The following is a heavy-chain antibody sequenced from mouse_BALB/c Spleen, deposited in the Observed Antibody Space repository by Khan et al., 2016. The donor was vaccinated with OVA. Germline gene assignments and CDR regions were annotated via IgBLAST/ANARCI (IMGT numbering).Heavy chain of an antibody. CDR3: ASGRLLLRYPDYFDY. Sequence: SGPGLLKPSQSLSLTCTVTGYSITSDYAWNWLRQFPGNKLEWMVYISYSGSTTYSPSLRSRISITRDTSKNQFFLQLNSVTTEDTATYYGASGRLLLRYPDYFDYWGQGTTLTVSS. D-gene: IGHD1-1*01. J-gene: IGHJ2*01. CDR2: ISYSGST. CDR1: GYSITSDYA. V-gene: IGHV3-2*02.